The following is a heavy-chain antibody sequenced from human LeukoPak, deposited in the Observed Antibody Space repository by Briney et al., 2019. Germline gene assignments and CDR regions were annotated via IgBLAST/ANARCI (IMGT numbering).Heavy chain of an antibody. Sequence: SETLSLTCTVSGGSISFYSWSWVRQPPGKGLEWIGYIYYSGKTDYNDSLKSRVTISVDTSKNQFSLKLYSVTAADTAVYYCARGSDLRTTGQTYYFNYWGQGTLVTVSS. CDR1: GGSISFYS. D-gene: IGHD1/OR15-1a*01. J-gene: IGHJ4*02. CDR3: ARGSDLRTTGQTYYFNY. CDR2: IYYSGKT. V-gene: IGHV4-59*01.